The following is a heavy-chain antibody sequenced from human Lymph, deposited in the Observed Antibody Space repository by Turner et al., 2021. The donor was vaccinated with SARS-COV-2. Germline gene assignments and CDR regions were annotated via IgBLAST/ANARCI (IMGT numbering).Heavy chain of an antibody. CDR3: ATDRKKWLVQTRDGMDV. J-gene: IGHJ6*02. V-gene: IGHV1-24*01. D-gene: IGHD6-19*01. Sequence: QVHLLQFGAEVTKPGALVKVSCKVPGCTLTEFTMHWLPQAPGKGHGWVGGFDTEDGATNYAQKFQGRGTMTVATSTATAYLELKSLRSEDAAMYYYATDRKKWLVQTRDGMDVWGQGTTVTVSS. CDR2: FDTEDGAT. CDR1: GCTLTEFT.